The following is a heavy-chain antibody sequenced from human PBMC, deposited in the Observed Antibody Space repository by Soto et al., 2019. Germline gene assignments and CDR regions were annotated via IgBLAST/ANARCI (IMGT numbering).Heavy chain of an antibody. CDR3: ARGGVLRYFDWLSTTWFDP. V-gene: IGHV4-34*01. CDR1: GGSFSGYY. Sequence: PSETLSLTCAGYGGSFSGYYWSWIRQPPGKGLEWIGEINHSGSTNYNPSLKSRVTISVDTSKNQFSLKLSSVTAADTAVYYCARGGVLRYFDWLSTTWFDPWGQGTLVTVSS. CDR2: INHSGST. D-gene: IGHD3-9*01. J-gene: IGHJ5*02.